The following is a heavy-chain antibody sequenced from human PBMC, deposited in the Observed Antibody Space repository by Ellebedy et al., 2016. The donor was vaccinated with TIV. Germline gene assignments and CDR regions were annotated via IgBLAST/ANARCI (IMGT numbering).Heavy chain of an antibody. CDR2: ISGSGGST. V-gene: IGHV3-23*01. CDR3: AKGITAAVVEGSLFDP. CDR1: GFTFSSYT. J-gene: IGHJ5*02. D-gene: IGHD6-13*01. Sequence: GGSLRLFXAASGFTFSSYTMRWVRQAPGKGLEWVSDISGSGGSTYYADSVKGRFTISRDNSKNTPYLQMNSLRVEDTAVYYCAKGITAAVVEGSLFDPWGQGTLVTVSS.